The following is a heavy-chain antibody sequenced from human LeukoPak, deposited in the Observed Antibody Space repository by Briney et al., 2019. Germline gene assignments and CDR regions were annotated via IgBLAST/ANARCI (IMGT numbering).Heavy chain of an antibody. D-gene: IGHD3-22*01. CDR2: IFYNGNT. V-gene: IGHV4-59*01. CDR1: GGSISNYF. CDR3: ARIYNSGYHHDAFDI. J-gene: IGHJ3*02. Sequence: SETLSLTCTVSGGSISNYFRSWIRQPPGKGLEWIGYIFYNGNTNYNPSLESRVTISVDTSKNQFSLKLSSVTAADTAMYYCARIYNSGYHHDAFDIWGQGTMVTVSS.